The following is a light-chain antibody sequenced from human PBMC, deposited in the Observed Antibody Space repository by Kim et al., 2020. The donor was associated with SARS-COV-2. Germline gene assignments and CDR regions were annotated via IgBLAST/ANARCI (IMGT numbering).Light chain of an antibody. J-gene: IGKJ1*01. CDR2: EAS. CDR1: QSVRDNY. Sequence: ENVLTQSPGTLSLSPGERATLSCRARQSVRDNYLAWYQFKPGQAPRLLMYEASNRASDIPDRFSGRGSGTDFTLIIDRLEPEDSAVYFCHQYGTSPTFGQGTKV. V-gene: IGKV3-20*01. CDR3: HQYGTSPT.